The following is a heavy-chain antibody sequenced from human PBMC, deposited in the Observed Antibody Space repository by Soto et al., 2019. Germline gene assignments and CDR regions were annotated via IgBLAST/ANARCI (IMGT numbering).Heavy chain of an antibody. Sequence: QGQLQESGPGLVKPSQTLSLMCTVSGSPISGGDYHWSWIRQPPGKGLEWIGYIFPSGATHYNSSLGSRITMSVETSKSPFSLKLTSVTAADTAVYFCARGSAAKRYFDLWGRGTLVTVSS. CDR1: GSPISGGDYH. CDR3: ARGSAAKRYFDL. V-gene: IGHV4-30-4*01. CDR2: IFPSGAT. D-gene: IGHD5-18*01. J-gene: IGHJ2*01.